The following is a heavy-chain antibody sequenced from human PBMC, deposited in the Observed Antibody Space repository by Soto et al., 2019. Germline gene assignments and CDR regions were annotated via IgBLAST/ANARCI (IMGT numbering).Heavy chain of an antibody. CDR1: GFNLGSYW. D-gene: IGHD1-1*01. CDR3: ARGGLEPFDY. J-gene: IGHJ4*02. CDR2: INDYGTTI. V-gene: IGHV3-74*01. Sequence: EVHLVVSGGGLVQPGGSLRLSCAASGFNLGSYWMHWVRQAPGKGLVWVSRINDYGTTINYAESVEGRFTISRDDAKSEVYLQMNNLRAEDTAVYYCARGGLEPFDYWGQGALVTVSS.